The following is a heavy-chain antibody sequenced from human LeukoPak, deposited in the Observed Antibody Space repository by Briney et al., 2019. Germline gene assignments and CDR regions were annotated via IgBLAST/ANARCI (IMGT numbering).Heavy chain of an antibody. CDR3: AIRDRIAGLGNDY. Sequence: SETLSLTCTVSGGSISSSSYYWGWIRQPPGKGLEWIGSIYYSGSTYYNPSLKSRVTISVDTSKNQFSLKLSSVTAADTAVYYCAIRDRIAGLGNDYWGQGTLVTVSS. V-gene: IGHV4-39*01. D-gene: IGHD6-13*01. CDR2: IYYSGST. J-gene: IGHJ4*02. CDR1: GGSISSSSYY.